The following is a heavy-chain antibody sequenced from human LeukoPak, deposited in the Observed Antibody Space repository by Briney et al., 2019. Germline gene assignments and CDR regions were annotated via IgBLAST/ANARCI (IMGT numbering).Heavy chain of an antibody. V-gene: IGHV3-30*02. D-gene: IGHD6-19*01. CDR1: GFTFSTYG. CDR2: IRYDGSNK. J-gene: IGHJ3*02. Sequence: GGSLRLSCAASGFTFSTYGMHWVRQAPGKGLEWVAFIRYDGSNKYYADSVKGRFTISRDNSKNTLYVQMNSLRAEDTAVYYCAKLGGISVAGSYAFDIWGQGTMVTVSS. CDR3: AKLGGISVAGSYAFDI.